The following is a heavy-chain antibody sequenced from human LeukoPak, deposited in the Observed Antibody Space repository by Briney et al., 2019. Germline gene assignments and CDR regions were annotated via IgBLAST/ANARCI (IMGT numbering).Heavy chain of an antibody. CDR3: ARTEGIAAASGWYFDL. Sequence: SETLSLTCTVSGGSVSSNSFYWGWIRQPPGKGLEWIGSIYYSGSTNYNPSLKSRVTISVDTSKNQFSLKLSSVTAADTAVYYCARTEGIAAASGWYFDLWGRGTLVTVSS. CDR2: IYYSGST. D-gene: IGHD6-13*01. J-gene: IGHJ2*01. V-gene: IGHV4-39*07. CDR1: GGSVSSNSFY.